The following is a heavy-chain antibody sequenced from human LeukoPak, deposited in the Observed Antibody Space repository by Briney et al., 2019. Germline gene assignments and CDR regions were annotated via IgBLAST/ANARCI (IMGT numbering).Heavy chain of an antibody. CDR1: GGSISSGDYY. V-gene: IGHV4-30-4*08. Sequence: PSETLSLTCTVSGGSISSGDYYWRWIRRPPGKGLEWIGYIYYSGSTYYNPSLKSRVTISVDTSKNQFSLKLSSVTAADTAVYYCAREGNISGSSFWGPPDYWGQGTLVTVSS. J-gene: IGHJ4*02. D-gene: IGHD1-26*01. CDR3: AREGNISGSSFWGPPDY. CDR2: IYYSGST.